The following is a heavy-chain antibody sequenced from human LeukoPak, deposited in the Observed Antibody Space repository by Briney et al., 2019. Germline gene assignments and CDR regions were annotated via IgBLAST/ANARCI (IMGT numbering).Heavy chain of an antibody. D-gene: IGHD6-13*01. CDR1: GGTFSSYA. CDR2: IIPIFGTA. CDR3: ARGGGSSWYSPYYYYGMDV. Sequence: ASVKVSCKASGGTFSSYAISWVRQAPGQGLEWMGGIIPIFGTANYAQKLQGRVTMTTDTSTSTAYMELRSLRSDDTAVYYCARGGGSSWYSPYYYYGMDVWGQGTTVTVSS. J-gene: IGHJ6*02. V-gene: IGHV1-69*05.